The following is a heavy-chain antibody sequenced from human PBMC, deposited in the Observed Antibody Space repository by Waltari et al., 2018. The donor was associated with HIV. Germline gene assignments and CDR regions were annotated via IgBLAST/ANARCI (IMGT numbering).Heavy chain of an antibody. CDR2: IDTRGGT. Sequence: QVQLQESGPGLVKPSKTLSLTCTVSGGSILSSHYYWSWIRQPAGEGLEWIGRIDTRGGTNYNPSLKSRVTISIDTSKNRLSLNLTSVTGADSGGYYCVRESRVYGRDSPYNRFDSWGQGTLVAVSS. D-gene: IGHD2-8*01. CDR3: VRESRVYGRDSPYNRFDS. V-gene: IGHV4-61*02. J-gene: IGHJ5*01. CDR1: GGSILSSHYY.